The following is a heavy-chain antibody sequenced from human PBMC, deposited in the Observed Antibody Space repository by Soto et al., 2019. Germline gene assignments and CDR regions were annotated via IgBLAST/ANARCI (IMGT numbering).Heavy chain of an antibody. CDR2: LDPEDGET. D-gene: IGHD6-6*01. Sequence: EVQLVQSGAEVKKPGATVKISCKVSGYIFTDYYVYWVQQAPGKGLEWMGFLDPEDGETMYAEKFQGRITITADTSTETAYMEVSSLRSEDTALYYCATASSIGGRLWYFDLWGRATLVTVSS. V-gene: IGHV1-69-2*01. CDR1: GYIFTDYY. J-gene: IGHJ2*01. CDR3: ATASSIGGRLWYFDL.